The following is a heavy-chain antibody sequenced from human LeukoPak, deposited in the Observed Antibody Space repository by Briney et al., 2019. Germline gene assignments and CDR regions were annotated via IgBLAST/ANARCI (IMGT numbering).Heavy chain of an antibody. CDR2: IYYSGRA. Sequence: PETLSLTCSVSGGSISTNSWNWIRQPPGQGLEWIGYIYYSGRADYNPSLKSRVTMSVDTSKNQFSLKLTSVTAADTAVYYCARRGVEMAAIRPDNWFDPWGQGTLVTVSS. CDR3: ARRGVEMAAIRPDNWFDP. V-gene: IGHV4-59*08. D-gene: IGHD5-24*01. J-gene: IGHJ5*02. CDR1: GGSISTNS.